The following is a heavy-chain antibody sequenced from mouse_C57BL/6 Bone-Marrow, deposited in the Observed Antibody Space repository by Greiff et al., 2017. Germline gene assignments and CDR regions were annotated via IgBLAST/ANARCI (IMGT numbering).Heavy chain of an antibody. CDR3: STPFYDGYAHWYFDV. CDR1: GFNITDYY. Sequence: VQLKESGAELVRPGASVKLSCTASGFNITDYYMHWVKQRPEQGLEWIGRIDPEDGGTEYAPKFQGKDTMTADTSSNTAYLQLSSLTSEDTAVYYCSTPFYDGYAHWYFDVWGTGTTVTVSS. D-gene: IGHD2-3*01. V-gene: IGHV14-1*01. J-gene: IGHJ1*03. CDR2: IDPEDGGT.